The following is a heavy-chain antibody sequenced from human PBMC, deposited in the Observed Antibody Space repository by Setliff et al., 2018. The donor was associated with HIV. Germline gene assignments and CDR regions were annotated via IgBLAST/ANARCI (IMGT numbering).Heavy chain of an antibody. CDR1: GASITRGTHY. D-gene: IGHD6-13*01. J-gene: IGHJ3*01. CDR2: IYTSGRGSD. CDR3: ARDQGYSTSFAFDV. Sequence: SETLSLTCTVSGASITRGTHYCNWIRQPAGKGLQWIGRIYTSGRGSDTYNPSLKSRATISVDTSKNQFSLKLNSVTAADTAVYYCARDQGYSTSFAFDVWGPGTMVTVSS. V-gene: IGHV4-61*02.